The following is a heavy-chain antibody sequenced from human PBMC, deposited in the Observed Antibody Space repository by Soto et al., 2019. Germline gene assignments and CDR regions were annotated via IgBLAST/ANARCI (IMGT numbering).Heavy chain of an antibody. V-gene: IGHV3-23*01. J-gene: IGHJ4*02. D-gene: IGHD1-26*01. CDR2: ISGSGGST. CDR3: ARRGSGSYYDY. CDR1: GFTFSSYA. Sequence: EVQLLESGGGLVQPGGSLRLSCAASGFTFSSYAMRWVRQAPVKGLEWVSAISGSGGSTYYADSVKGRFTRSRDNSKNTLDPQMNSLMAEATAVYYCARRGSGSYYDYWGQGTLVTVSS.